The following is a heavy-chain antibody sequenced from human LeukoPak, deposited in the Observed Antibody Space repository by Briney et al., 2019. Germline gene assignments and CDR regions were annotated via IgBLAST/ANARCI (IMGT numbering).Heavy chain of an antibody. Sequence: PSQTLSLTCTVSGGSIGSGSYYWSWIRQPAGKGLEWIGNVYYSGSTFYNPSLKSRVTISVDTSKNQFSLKLSSVTAADTAVYYCARGPTQFDYWGQGTLVTVSS. J-gene: IGHJ4*02. V-gene: IGHV4-61*10. CDR1: GGSIGSGSYY. CDR2: VYYSGST. CDR3: ARGPTQFDY.